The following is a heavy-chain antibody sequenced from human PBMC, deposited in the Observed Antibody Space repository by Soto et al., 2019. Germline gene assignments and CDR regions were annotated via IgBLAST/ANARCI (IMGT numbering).Heavy chain of an antibody. CDR3: ARDQKNRYDDNSPNYYYYGMDV. CDR2: ISPSGGGT. CDR1: GYTFTSYY. V-gene: IGHV1-46*01. Sequence: GASVKVSCKASGYTFTSYYMHWVRQAPGQGLEWMGLISPSGGGTTYAQRFQGRVIMTRDTSTTTVFMELSSLRSEDTAVYYCARDQKNRYDDNSPNYYYYGMDVWGQGTTVTVSS. D-gene: IGHD3-22*01. J-gene: IGHJ6*02.